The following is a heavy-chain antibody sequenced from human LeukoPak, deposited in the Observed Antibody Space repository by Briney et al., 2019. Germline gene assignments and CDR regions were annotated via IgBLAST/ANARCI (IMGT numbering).Heavy chain of an antibody. Sequence: SETLSLTCAVYGGSFSGYYWSWIRQPPGKGLEWIGEINHSGSTNYNPSLKSRVTISVDTSKNQFSLKLSSVTAADTAVYYCARVTVPPADIVVTSSFDYWGQRTLVTVSS. CDR2: INHSGST. J-gene: IGHJ4*02. V-gene: IGHV4-34*01. D-gene: IGHD2-2*01. CDR3: ARVTVPPADIVVTSSFDY. CDR1: GGSFSGYY.